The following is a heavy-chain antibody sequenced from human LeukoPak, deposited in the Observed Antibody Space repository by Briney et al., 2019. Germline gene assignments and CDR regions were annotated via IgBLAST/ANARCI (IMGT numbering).Heavy chain of an antibody. CDR1: GFTFSTYG. V-gene: IGHV3-48*02. D-gene: IGHD4-23*01. J-gene: IGHJ4*02. CDR2: IGTSSSTI. CDR3: ARHDYGGNSGDY. Sequence: GGPLRLSCAASGFTFSTYGMNWVRQAPGKGLEWVSYIGTSSSTIYYADSVKGRFTISRDNAKNSLYLQMNSLRDEDTAVYYCARHDYGGNSGDYWGQGTLVTVSS.